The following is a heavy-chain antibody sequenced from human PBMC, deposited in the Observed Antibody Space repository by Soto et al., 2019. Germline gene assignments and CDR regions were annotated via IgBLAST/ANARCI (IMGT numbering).Heavy chain of an antibody. CDR1: GGTFSSYA. V-gene: IGHV1-69*13. CDR3: ARDRVAAAADYYYYYGMDV. Sequence: SVKVSCKASGGTFSSYAISWVRQAPGQGLEWMGGIIPIFGTANYAQKFQGRVTITADESASTAYMELSSLRSEDTAVYYCARDRVAAAADYYYYYGMDVWGQGTTVTVSS. CDR2: IIPIFGTA. D-gene: IGHD6-13*01. J-gene: IGHJ6*02.